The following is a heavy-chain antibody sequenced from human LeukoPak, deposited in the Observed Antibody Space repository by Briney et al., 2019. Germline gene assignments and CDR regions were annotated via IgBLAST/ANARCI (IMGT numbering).Heavy chain of an antibody. CDR1: GFTFSTFV. D-gene: IGHD6-19*01. CDR2: VSTKGGGT. Sequence: GGSLRLSCSASGFTFSTFVMYWVRQAPGKGLEFVSAVSTKGGGTHYADSVEGRFTISRDNSKNTLYLQMSSLRPEDTAVYYCVRSLAVAGKDYWGQGILVTVAS. CDR3: VRSLAVAGKDY. V-gene: IGHV3-64D*06. J-gene: IGHJ4*02.